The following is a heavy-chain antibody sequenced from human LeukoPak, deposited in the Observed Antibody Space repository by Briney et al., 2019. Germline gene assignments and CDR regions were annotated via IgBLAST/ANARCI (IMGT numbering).Heavy chain of an antibody. J-gene: IGHJ6*03. CDR2: ISSSSSTI. Sequence: GGSLRLSCAASGFTFSSYSMNWVRQAPGKGLEWVSYISSSSSTIYYADSVKGRFTISRDNAKNSLYLQMNSLRAEDTAVYYCARDGYSYGGYYYYYYMDVWGKGTTVTVSS. D-gene: IGHD5-18*01. CDR1: GFTFSSYS. CDR3: ARDGYSYGGYYYYYYMDV. V-gene: IGHV3-48*04.